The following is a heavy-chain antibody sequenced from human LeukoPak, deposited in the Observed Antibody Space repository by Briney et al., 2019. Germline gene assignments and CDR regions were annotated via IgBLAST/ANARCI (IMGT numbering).Heavy chain of an antibody. CDR2: ISYDGSNN. J-gene: IGHJ4*02. D-gene: IGHD3-10*01. V-gene: IGHV3-30-3*01. CDR1: GFTFSSYA. CDR3: ASLQGGSGSYPQSNFDY. Sequence: RPGGSLRLSCAASGFTFSSYAMHWVRQAPGKGLEWVAVISYDGSNNYYADSVKGRFTISRDNSKNMLLLQMNTLRVEDTAVYYCASLQGGSGSYPQSNFDYWGQGTLVTVSS.